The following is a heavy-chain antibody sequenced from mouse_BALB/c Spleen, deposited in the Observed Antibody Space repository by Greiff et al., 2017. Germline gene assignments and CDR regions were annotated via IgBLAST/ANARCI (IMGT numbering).Heavy chain of an antibody. Sequence: DVMLVESGGDLVKPGGSLKLSCAASGFTFSSYGMSWVRQTPDKRLEWVATISSGGSYTYYPDSVKGRFTISRDNAKNTLYLQLSSLKSEDTAMYYCARQSTATGFDYWGQGTTLTVSS. V-gene: IGHV5-6*02. J-gene: IGHJ2*01. D-gene: IGHD1-2*01. CDR2: ISSGGSYT. CDR1: GFTFSSYG. CDR3: ARQSTATGFDY.